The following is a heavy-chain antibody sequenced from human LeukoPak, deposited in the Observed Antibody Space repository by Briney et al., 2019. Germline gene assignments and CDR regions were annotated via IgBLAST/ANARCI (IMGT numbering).Heavy chain of an antibody. CDR1: GFTFSSYG. D-gene: IGHD6-13*01. J-gene: IGHJ6*02. CDR2: ISYDGSNK. CDR3: AKAYSSSFHYYHYGMDV. V-gene: IGHV3-30*18. Sequence: GRSLRLSCAASGFTFSSYGMHWVRQAPGKGLEWVAVISYDGSNKYYADSVKGRFTISRDNSKNTLYLQMNSLRAEDTAVYYCAKAYSSSFHYYHYGMDVWGQGTTVTVSS.